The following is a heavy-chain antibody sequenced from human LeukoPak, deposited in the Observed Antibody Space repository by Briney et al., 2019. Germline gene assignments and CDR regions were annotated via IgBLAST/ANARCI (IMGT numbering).Heavy chain of an antibody. CDR1: GVSISSYY. V-gene: IGHV4-59*08. CDR3: ARHGGSYSYDF. J-gene: IGHJ4*02. D-gene: IGHD1-26*01. CDR2: IYYSGST. Sequence: PSETLSLTCTVSGVSISSYYWSWVRQPPGKGLEWIGYIYYSGSTNSNPSLESRVTILVDTSKNQFSLKLSSVTAADTAVYYCARHGGSYSYDFWGQGTLVTVSS.